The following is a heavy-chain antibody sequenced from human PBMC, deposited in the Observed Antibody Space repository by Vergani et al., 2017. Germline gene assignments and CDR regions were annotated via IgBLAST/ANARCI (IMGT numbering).Heavy chain of an antibody. CDR2: IYWNDDK. CDR1: GFSLSTSEVG. Sequence: QITLKESGPTLVKLTQPLTLTCSFLGFSLSTSEVGVGWIRQPPGKALEWLALIYWNDDKRYSPSLKSRLTITKDTSKNQVVGTMTNMDPVDTATYYCAHTTRDGYNHGFDIWGQGTRVTVSS. V-gene: IGHV2-5*01. CDR3: AHTTRDGYNHGFDI. D-gene: IGHD5-24*01. J-gene: IGHJ3*02.